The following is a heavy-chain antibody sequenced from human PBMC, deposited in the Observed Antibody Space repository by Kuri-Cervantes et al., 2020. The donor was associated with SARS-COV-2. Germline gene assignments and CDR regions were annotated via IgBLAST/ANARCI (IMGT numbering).Heavy chain of an antibody. D-gene: IGHD3-22*01. Sequence: GESLKISCAASGFTFSSYSMNWVRQAPGKGLEWVSYVSSSSSTIYYADSVKGRFTISRDNAKSSLYLQMNSLRDEDTAVYYCARGGGGYYDSSGYYGQLGFDYWGQGTLVTVSS. J-gene: IGHJ4*02. CDR1: GFTFSSYS. CDR3: ARGGGGYYDSSGYYGQLGFDY. CDR2: VSSSSSTI. V-gene: IGHV3-48*02.